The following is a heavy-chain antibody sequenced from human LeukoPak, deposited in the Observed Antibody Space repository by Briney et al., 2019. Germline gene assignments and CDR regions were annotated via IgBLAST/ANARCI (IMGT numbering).Heavy chain of an antibody. CDR3: ARRLGVWGSYGMDV. V-gene: IGHV3-30-3*01. J-gene: IGHJ6*02. D-gene: IGHD3-16*01. CDR1: GFTFSSYA. CDR2: ISYDGSNK. Sequence: PGRSLRLSCAASGFTFSSYAMHWVRQAPGKGLEWVAVISYDGSNKYYADSVKGRFTISRDNSKNTLYLQMNSLRAEDTAVYYCARRLGVWGSYGMDVWGQGTTVTVSS.